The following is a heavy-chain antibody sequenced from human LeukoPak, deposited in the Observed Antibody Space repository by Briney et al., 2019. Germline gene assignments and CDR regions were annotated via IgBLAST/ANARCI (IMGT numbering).Heavy chain of an antibody. V-gene: IGHV4-59*12. D-gene: IGHD1-26*01. Sequence: SETLSLTCTVSGGSISTYYWSWIRQPPGKGLEWIGYIYHSGSTNYNPSLKSRVTISVDTSKNQFSLKLSSVTAADTAVYYCAKDGTYYFDYWGQGTLVTVSS. J-gene: IGHJ4*02. CDR3: AKDGTYYFDY. CDR1: GGSISTYY. CDR2: IYHSGST.